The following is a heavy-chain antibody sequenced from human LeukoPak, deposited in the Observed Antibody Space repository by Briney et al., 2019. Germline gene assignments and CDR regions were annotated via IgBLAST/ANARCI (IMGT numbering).Heavy chain of an antibody. V-gene: IGHV4-34*01. J-gene: IGHJ4*02. CDR3: ARDETQIAAAGTSFDY. Sequence: SETLSLTCAVYGGSFSGYYWSWIRQPPGKGLEWIGEINHSGSTNYNPSLKSRVTISVDTSKNQFSLKLSSVTAADTAVYYCARDETQIAAAGTSFDYWGQGTLVTVSS. CDR2: INHSGST. D-gene: IGHD6-13*01. CDR1: GGSFSGYY.